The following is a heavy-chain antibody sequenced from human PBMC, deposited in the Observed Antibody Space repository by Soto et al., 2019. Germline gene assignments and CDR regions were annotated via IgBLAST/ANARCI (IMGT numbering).Heavy chain of an antibody. J-gene: IGHJ4*02. V-gene: IGHV1-69*04. Sequence: EASVKVSCKASGGTFSSYTISWVRQAPRQGLEWMGRIIPILGIANYAQKFQGRVTITADKSTSTAYMELSSLRSEDTAVYYCARDSAMFYYYDSSGPLDYWGQGTLVTVSS. CDR2: IIPILGIA. CDR1: GGTFSSYT. CDR3: ARDSAMFYYYDSSGPLDY. D-gene: IGHD3-22*01.